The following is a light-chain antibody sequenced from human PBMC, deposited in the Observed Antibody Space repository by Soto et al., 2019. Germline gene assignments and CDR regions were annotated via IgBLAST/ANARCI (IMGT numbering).Light chain of an antibody. CDR3: KQSYSTPPT. J-gene: IGKJ5*01. Sequence: DIQMTQSPSTLSASVGERVTITCRASQSISSYLDWYQQKPGKAPNLLIYGASSLESGVPSRFSGSGSGTDFTLTISSLQPEDFATSNCKQSYSTPPTFGQGTRLEIK. CDR2: GAS. V-gene: IGKV1-39*01. CDR1: QSISSY.